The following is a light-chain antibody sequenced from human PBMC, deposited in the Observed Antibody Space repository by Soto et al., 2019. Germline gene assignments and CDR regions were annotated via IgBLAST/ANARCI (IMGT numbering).Light chain of an antibody. CDR1: ESVRTS. Sequence: EVVLTQSPGTLSVSPGERATLSCRASESVRTSLAWYQQKPGRSPSLLIYGASTRATSLPARFSGSGSGTEFTLTISSLQSEDFAVYYCQQYADWPRTFGQGTKLDIK. CDR2: GAS. V-gene: IGKV3-15*01. CDR3: QQYADWPRT. J-gene: IGKJ2*01.